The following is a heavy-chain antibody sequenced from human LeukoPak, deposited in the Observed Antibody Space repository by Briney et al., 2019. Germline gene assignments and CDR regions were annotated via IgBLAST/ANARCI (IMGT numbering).Heavy chain of an antibody. CDR2: ISGSSSTI. D-gene: IGHD6-13*01. CDR3: ARDTYSSSWSTTFQH. CDR1: GFTFSSYS. Sequence: GGSLRLSCAASGFTFSSYSMNWVRQAPGKGLEWVSYISGSSSTIYYADSVKGRFTISRDNAKNSLYLQMNSLRAEDTAVYYCARDTYSSSWSTTFQHWGQGTLVTVSS. J-gene: IGHJ1*01. V-gene: IGHV3-48*04.